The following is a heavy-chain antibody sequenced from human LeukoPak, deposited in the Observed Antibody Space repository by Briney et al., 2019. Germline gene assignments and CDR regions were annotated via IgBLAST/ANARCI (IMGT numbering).Heavy chain of an antibody. J-gene: IGHJ4*02. CDR2: IYCSGST. D-gene: IGHD3-22*01. Sequence: PSQTLSLTCTVSGGSISSGGYYWSWIRQHPGKGLEWIGYIYCSGSTYYNPSLKSRVTISVDTSKNQFSLKLSSVTAADTAVYYCARLRYYYDSSGYYYVSDWGQGTLVTVSS. CDR1: GGSISSGGYY. CDR3: ARLRYYYDSSGYYYVSD. V-gene: IGHV4-31*03.